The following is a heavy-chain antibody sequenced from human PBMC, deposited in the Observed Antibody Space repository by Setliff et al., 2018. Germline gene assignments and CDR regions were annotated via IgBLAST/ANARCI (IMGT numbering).Heavy chain of an antibody. Sequence: PSETLSLTCTVSGVSVSSGSWWTWVRQSPGKGLEWIGRIYHGGDTYYNASLKSRLTISVDTSKNQFSLKLSSVTAADTAVYYCARTGTYRYFWGQGTLVTVSS. CDR1: GVSVSSGSW. V-gene: IGHV4-39*01. D-gene: IGHD1-1*01. CDR3: ARTGTYRYF. J-gene: IGHJ4*02. CDR2: IYHGGDT.